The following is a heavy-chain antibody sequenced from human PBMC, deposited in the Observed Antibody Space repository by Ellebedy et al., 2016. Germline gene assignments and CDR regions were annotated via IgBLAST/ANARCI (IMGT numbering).Heavy chain of an antibody. J-gene: IGHJ5*02. CDR3: ARDGGLWFGELYWFDP. CDR2: ISGSGGST. V-gene: IGHV3-23*01. Sequence: GGSLRLSXAASGFTFSSYAMSWVRQAPGKGLEWVSAISGSGGSTYYADSVKGRFTISRDNSKNTLYLQMNSLRAEDTAVYYCARDGGLWFGELYWFDPWGQGTLVTVSS. CDR1: GFTFSSYA. D-gene: IGHD3-10*01.